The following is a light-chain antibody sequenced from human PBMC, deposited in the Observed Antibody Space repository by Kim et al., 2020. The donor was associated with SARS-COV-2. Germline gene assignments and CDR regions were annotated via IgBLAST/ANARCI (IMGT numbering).Light chain of an antibody. CDR3: AAWDDSLSGVV. V-gene: IGLV1-47*01. CDR2: RNK. Sequence: LRSTISCPGRRSHSGSNYVFLYLQLPGAAPVPLVSRNKRRPSGVPDRFSGSWSGTSASLAISGLRSEDEADYHCAAWDDSLSGVVFGGGTQLTVL. J-gene: IGLJ2*01. CDR1: RSHSGSNY.